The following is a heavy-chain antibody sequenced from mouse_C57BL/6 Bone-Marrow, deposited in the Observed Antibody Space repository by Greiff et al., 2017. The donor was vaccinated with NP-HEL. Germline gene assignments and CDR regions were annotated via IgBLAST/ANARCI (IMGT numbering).Heavy chain of an antibody. V-gene: IGHV5-15*04. J-gene: IGHJ4*01. D-gene: IGHD3-2*02. Sequence: EVKVVESGGGLVQPGGSLKLSCAASGFTFSDYGMAWVRQAPRKGPEWVAFISNLAYSIYYADTVTGRFTISRENAKNTLYLEMSSLRSEDTAMYYCARRQLRLRTYAMDYWGQGTSVTVSS. CDR2: ISNLAYSI. CDR3: ARRQLRLRTYAMDY. CDR1: GFTFSDYG.